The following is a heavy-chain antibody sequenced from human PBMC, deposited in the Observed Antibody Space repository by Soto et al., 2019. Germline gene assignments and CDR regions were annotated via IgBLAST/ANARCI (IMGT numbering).Heavy chain of an antibody. J-gene: IGHJ5*01. CDR2: INHVGIT. CDR1: GGSFRGFY. D-gene: IGHD3-3*01. V-gene: IGHV4-34*01. CDR3: ARAHDFWGGRQQPIES. Sequence: QVQLQQWGAGLLKPSETLSLTCAVSGGSFRGFYWTWIRQSPGKGLEWLGDINHVGITNYNPSLKSRVSIPVDTSKSQFSLKLSSVTAADTDVYYCARAHDFWGGRQQPIESWGEGTLVTVSS.